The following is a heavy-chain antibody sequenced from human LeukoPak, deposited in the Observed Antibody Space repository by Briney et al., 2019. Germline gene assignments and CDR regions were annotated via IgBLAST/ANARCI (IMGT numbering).Heavy chain of an antibody. CDR2: INPNSGGT. CDR3: ARDTCGGDCYRFDP. CDR1: GYTFTGYY. V-gene: IGHV1-2*02. Sequence: ASVKVSCKASGYTFTGYYMHWVRQAPGQGLEWMGWINPNSGGTNYAQKFQGRVTMTRDTSISTAYMELSRLRSDDTAVYYCARDTCGGDCYRFDPWGQGTLVTVSS. D-gene: IGHD2-21*01. J-gene: IGHJ5*02.